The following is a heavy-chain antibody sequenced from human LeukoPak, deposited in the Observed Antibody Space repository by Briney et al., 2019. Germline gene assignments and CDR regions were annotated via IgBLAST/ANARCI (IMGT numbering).Heavy chain of an antibody. CDR2: IYYSGST. Sequence: PSETLSLTCAVYGGSFSGYYWSWIRQPPGKGLEWIGYIYYSGSTNYNPSLKSRVTISVDTSKNQFSLKLSSVTAADTAVYYCARESLGDSFDYWGQGTLVTVSS. D-gene: IGHD2-21*02. CDR1: GGSFSGYY. CDR3: ARESLGDSFDY. V-gene: IGHV4-59*01. J-gene: IGHJ4*02.